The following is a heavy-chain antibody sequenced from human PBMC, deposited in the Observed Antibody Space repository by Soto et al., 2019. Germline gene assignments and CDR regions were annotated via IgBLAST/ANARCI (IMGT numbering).Heavy chain of an antibody. Sequence: PSETLSLTCTVSGGSTSSYYWSWIRQPPGKGLEWIGYIYYSGSTNYNPSLKSRVTISVDTSKNQFSLKLSSVTAADTAVYYCARDSGGYYYYYGMDVWGQGTTVTVSS. V-gene: IGHV4-59*01. CDR3: ARDSGGYYYYYGMDV. D-gene: IGHD3-10*01. J-gene: IGHJ6*02. CDR2: IYYSGST. CDR1: GGSTSSYY.